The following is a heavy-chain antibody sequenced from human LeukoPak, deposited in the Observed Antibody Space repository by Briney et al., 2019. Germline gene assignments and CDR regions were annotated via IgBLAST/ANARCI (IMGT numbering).Heavy chain of an antibody. CDR2: ISDSGSST. D-gene: IGHD3-10*01. J-gene: IGHJ6*02. V-gene: IGHV3-23*01. CDR3: AKVPYSDYGSGRPPFMDV. CDR1: GFTFYNYA. Sequence: GGSLRLSCAASGFTFYNYAMSWVRQAPGTGREWVSTISDSGSSTYYADSVRGRFTISRDNSKNTLYLQVDSLRAEDTAIYYCAKVPYSDYGSGRPPFMDVWGQGTTVAVSS.